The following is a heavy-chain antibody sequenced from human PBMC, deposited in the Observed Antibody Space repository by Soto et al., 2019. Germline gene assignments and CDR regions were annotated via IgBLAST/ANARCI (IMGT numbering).Heavy chain of an antibody. Sequence: ASVKVSCKVSGYTLSELAIHWVRQAPGKGFEWMGGFDPEGSDTIYAQKFQGRVTMTSDTSTETAYMELESLTSEDKAFYYCSTMGFCGPGCYSFDYWGQGTLVNVSS. CDR3: STMGFCGPGCYSFDY. J-gene: IGHJ4*02. CDR2: FDPEGSDT. V-gene: IGHV1-24*01. CDR1: GYTLSELA. D-gene: IGHD2-21*02.